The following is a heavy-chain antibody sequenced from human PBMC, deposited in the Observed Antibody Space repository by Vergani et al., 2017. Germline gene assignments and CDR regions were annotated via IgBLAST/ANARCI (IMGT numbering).Heavy chain of an antibody. CDR3: ARGLNGFWRLSYYYYMDV. CDR1: GYTFTSYG. Sequence: QVQLVQSGAEVKTPGASVKVSCKASGYTFTSYGISWVRQAPGQGLEWMGWMNPNSGNTGYAQKFQGRVTMTRNTSISTTYMELSSLRSEDTAVYYCARGLNGFWRLSYYYYMDVWGKGTTVTVSS. J-gene: IGHJ6*03. V-gene: IGHV1-8*02. D-gene: IGHD3-3*01. CDR2: MNPNSGNT.